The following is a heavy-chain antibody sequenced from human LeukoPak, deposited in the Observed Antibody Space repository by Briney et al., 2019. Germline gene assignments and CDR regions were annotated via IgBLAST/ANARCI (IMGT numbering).Heavy chain of an antibody. V-gene: IGHV1-69*04. CDR3: ARGRTAMGGGHAFDI. Sequence: GASVKVSCKASGYTFTGYYMHWVRQAPGQGLEWMGRIIPILGIANYAQKFQGRVTITADKSTSTAYMELSSLRSEDTAVYYCARGRTAMGGGHAFDIWGQGTMVTVSS. J-gene: IGHJ3*02. D-gene: IGHD5-18*01. CDR1: GYTFTGYY. CDR2: IIPILGIA.